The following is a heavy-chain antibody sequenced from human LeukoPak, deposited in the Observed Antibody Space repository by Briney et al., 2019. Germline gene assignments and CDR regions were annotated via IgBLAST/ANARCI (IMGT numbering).Heavy chain of an antibody. CDR2: ISTGGDNK. J-gene: IGHJ4*02. CDR1: GFTFSRYA. V-gene: IGHV3-21*01. Sequence: PGGSLRLSCAASGFTFSRYAMNWVRQAPEKGLEWVSYISTGGDNKFYADSLKGRFTVSRDNAKNSLFLQMDSLRAEDTAVYYCAREDAGGTYSFDYWGQGTLVTVSS. CDR3: AREDAGGTYSFDY. D-gene: IGHD1-26*01.